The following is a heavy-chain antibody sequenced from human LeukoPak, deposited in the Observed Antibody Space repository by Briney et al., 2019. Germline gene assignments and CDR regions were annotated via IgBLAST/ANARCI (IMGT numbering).Heavy chain of an antibody. J-gene: IGHJ5*02. CDR3: ARDLYDSPESS. CDR1: GFTFSSYW. CDR2: INSDGSST. D-gene: IGHD3-3*01. Sequence: GGTLRLSCAASGFTFSSYWMHWVRQAPGKGLVWVSRINSDGSSTSYADSVKGRFTISRDNAKNPLYLQINRLRAEDTAVYYCARDLYDSPESSWGPGTLGTVSS. V-gene: IGHV3-74*01.